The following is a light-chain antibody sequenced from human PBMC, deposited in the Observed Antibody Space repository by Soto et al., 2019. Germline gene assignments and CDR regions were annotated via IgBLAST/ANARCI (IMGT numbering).Light chain of an antibody. CDR3: QQYGSSPIT. Sequence: ENVLTQSPGTLSLSPGERATLSCSASQSFRSNYVAWYQQKPGQAPRLLISGASSRATGIPDRFSGSGSGTDFTLTISRLEPEDFALYYCQQYGSSPITFGQGTRLEIK. V-gene: IGKV3-20*01. CDR1: QSFRSNY. CDR2: GAS. J-gene: IGKJ5*01.